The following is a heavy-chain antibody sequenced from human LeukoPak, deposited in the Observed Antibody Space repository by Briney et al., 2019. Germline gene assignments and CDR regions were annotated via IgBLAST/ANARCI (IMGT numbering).Heavy chain of an antibody. CDR1: GGTFSSYG. D-gene: IGHD6-6*01. Sequence: GASVKVSCKASGGTFSSYGISWVRQAPGQGLEWMGGIIPIFGTANYAQKFQGGVTITADESTSTAYMELSSLGSEDTAVYYCARLDEYSSSSRYYGMDVWGQGTTVTVSS. V-gene: IGHV1-69*13. CDR2: IIPIFGTA. CDR3: ARLDEYSSSSRYYGMDV. J-gene: IGHJ6*02.